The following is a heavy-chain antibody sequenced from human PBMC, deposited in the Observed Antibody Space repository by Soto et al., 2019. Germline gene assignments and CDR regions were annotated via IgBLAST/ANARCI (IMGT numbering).Heavy chain of an antibody. CDR3: AAGGSGYYAK. D-gene: IGHD3-22*01. CDR1: GFTFSTYW. CDR2: IKTDGTYA. V-gene: IGHV3-74*01. Sequence: EVQLVESGGDLVQPGGSLRLSCAASGFTFSTYWMHWVRQAPGKGLLWVSRIKTDGTYATYADSVKGRFTISRDNAKNTLYLQMNSLRVEDAAVYYCAAGGSGYYAKRGQGTLVTVSS. J-gene: IGHJ4*02.